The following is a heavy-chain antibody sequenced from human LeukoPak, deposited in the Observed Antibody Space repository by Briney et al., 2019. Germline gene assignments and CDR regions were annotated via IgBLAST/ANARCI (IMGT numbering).Heavy chain of an antibody. J-gene: IGHJ4*02. CDR1: SGSISSGAYY. V-gene: IGHV4-39*07. Sequence: PSETLSHTCTVSSGSISSGAYYWGWIRQPPGKGLEWVGSIYHSGSTFYNPSLKGRVTISVDTSKNQFYLKLTSVTAADTAVFFCAREEFGTACFDSWGQGTLVTVSS. D-gene: IGHD1-7*01. CDR3: AREEFGTACFDS. CDR2: IYHSGST.